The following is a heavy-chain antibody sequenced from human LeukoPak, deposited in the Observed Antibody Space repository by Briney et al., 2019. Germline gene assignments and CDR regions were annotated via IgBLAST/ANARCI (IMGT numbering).Heavy chain of an antibody. CDR1: GFTFSSYE. V-gene: IGHV3-48*03. J-gene: IGHJ3*02. Sequence: GGSLRLSCAPSGFTFSSYELYWVRQSPGEGVEWISYISSSSTTIKYADSVRGRFTISREDARESLYLQMSSLRADDTAIYYCGASRQYVGAFDIWGQGTLVTVSS. CDR3: GASRQYVGAFDI. D-gene: IGHD3-16*01. CDR2: ISSSSTTI.